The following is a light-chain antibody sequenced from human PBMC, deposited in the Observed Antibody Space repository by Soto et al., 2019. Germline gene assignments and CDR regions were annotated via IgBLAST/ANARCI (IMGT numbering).Light chain of an antibody. CDR3: QQANSFPFT. J-gene: IGKJ4*01. V-gene: IGKV1D-12*01. CDR2: AAS. CDR1: QGISIW. Sequence: DLQMTQSPSSVSASVGDRVTITCRASQGISIWLAWYQQKPGKAPNLLISAASSLQSGVPSRFSGSGSGTDFTLTISGLQPEDFAPYYCQQANSFPFTFGGGTKVEIK.